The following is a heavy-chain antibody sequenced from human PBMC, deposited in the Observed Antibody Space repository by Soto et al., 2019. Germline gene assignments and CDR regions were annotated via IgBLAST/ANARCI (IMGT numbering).Heavy chain of an antibody. V-gene: IGHV5-51*01. Sequence: ESLKISCKGSGYSFTSHWIGWVRQMPGKGLEWMGIIYPGDSDTRYSPSFQGQVTISADKSISTAYLQWSSLKASDTAMYYCARHLMYSSSWPEGDYWGQGTLVTVSS. J-gene: IGHJ4*02. CDR3: ARHLMYSSSWPEGDY. CDR1: GYSFTSHW. D-gene: IGHD6-13*01. CDR2: IYPGDSDT.